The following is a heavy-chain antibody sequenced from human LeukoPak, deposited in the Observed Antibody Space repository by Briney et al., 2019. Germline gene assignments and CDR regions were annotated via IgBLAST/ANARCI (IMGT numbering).Heavy chain of an antibody. CDR3: ANCPHDAFDI. Sequence: GGSLRLSCAASGFTFSSYGMHWVHQAPGKGLEWVAVISYDGSNKYYADSVKGRFTISRDNSKNTLYLQMNSLRVEDTAVYYCANCPHDAFDIWGQGTMVTVSS. CDR2: ISYDGSNK. J-gene: IGHJ3*02. V-gene: IGHV3-30*18. CDR1: GFTFSSYG.